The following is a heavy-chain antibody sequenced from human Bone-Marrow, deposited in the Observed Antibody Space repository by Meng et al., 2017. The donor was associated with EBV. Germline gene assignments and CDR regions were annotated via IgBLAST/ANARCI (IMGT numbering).Heavy chain of an antibody. Sequence: LALSGAEARKPGSSVQVACEVSGGSFSNYAISGVRQVRGQGLEWMGEIIPLFGTVSNGQTMQDRVTFTADESTKTAHMELNSLRFGDTAVYYCARDREGAAAGTLGYWGQGTLVTVSS. CDR1: GGSFSNYA. CDR3: ARDREGAAAGTLGY. V-gene: IGHV1-69*01. J-gene: IGHJ4*02. D-gene: IGHD6-13*01. CDR2: IIPLFGTV.